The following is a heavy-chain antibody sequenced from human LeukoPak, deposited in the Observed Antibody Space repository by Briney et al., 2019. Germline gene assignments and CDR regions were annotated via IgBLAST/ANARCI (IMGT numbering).Heavy chain of an antibody. D-gene: IGHD2-15*01. J-gene: IGHJ4*02. CDR2: ISGSGGST. V-gene: IGHV3-23*01. Sequence: HPGGSLRLSCAASGFTFSSYAMSWVRQAPGKGLEWVSAISGSGGSTYYADSVKGRFTISRDNSKNTLYLQMNSLRAEDTAVYYCAKDPGDYCSGGSCSESDYWGQGTLVTVSS. CDR3: AKDPGDYCSGGSCSESDY. CDR1: GFTFSSYA.